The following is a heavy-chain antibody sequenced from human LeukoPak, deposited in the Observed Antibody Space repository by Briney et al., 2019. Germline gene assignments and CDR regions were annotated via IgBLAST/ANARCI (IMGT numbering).Heavy chain of an antibody. CDR1: GGSISSGGYS. D-gene: IGHD2-15*01. CDR2: IYHSGST. Sequence: PSETLSLTCAVSGGSISSGGYSWSWIRRPPGKGLEWIGYIYHSGSTYYNPSLKSRVTISVDRSKNQFSLKLSSVTAADTAVYYCARGIYCSGGSCYYFDYWGQGTLVTVSS. V-gene: IGHV4-30-2*01. J-gene: IGHJ4*02. CDR3: ARGIYCSGGSCYYFDY.